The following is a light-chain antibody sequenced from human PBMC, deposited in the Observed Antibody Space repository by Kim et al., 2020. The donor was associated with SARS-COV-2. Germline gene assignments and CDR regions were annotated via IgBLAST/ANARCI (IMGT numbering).Light chain of an antibody. CDR3: QQSHSTPLT. Sequence: ESVGDRVTITCRASQSISTHLNWYQQKPGKAPNLLIYAAANLQSGVPSRFSGSGSGAEFTLTISSLQPEDFATFYCQQSHSTPLTFGQGTRLEIK. J-gene: IGKJ5*01. CDR2: AAA. V-gene: IGKV1-39*01. CDR1: QSISTH.